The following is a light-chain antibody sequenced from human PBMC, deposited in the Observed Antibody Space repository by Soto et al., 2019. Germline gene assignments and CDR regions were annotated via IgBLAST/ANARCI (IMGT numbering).Light chain of an antibody. CDR2: GNS. J-gene: IGLJ3*02. V-gene: IGLV1-40*01. CDR1: SSNIGAGYD. CDR3: QSYDSSLSGWV. Sequence: QSVLTQPPSMSGAPGQRVTISYTGSSSNIGAGYDVHWYQQLPGTAPKLLIYGNSTRPSGVPDRFSGSKSGTSASLAITGLQAKDEADYYCQSYDSSLSGWVFGGGTKLTVL.